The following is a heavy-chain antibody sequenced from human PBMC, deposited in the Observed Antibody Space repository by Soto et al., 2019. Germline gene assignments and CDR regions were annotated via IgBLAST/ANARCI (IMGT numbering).Heavy chain of an antibody. Sequence: QVQLVQSGAEVKKPGSSVKVSSKGSGGTFSTYTITWVRQAPGQGLEWMGRIIPIIGIINYAQKFQGRVTISADKFTGTAYMELTGLRSDDTAVYYCAGDPDSHYNDSHASSYPWGQGTLVTVSS. J-gene: IGHJ5*02. CDR3: AGDPDSHYNDSHASSYP. CDR2: IIPIIGII. V-gene: IGHV1-69*08. CDR1: GGTFSTYT. D-gene: IGHD4-4*01.